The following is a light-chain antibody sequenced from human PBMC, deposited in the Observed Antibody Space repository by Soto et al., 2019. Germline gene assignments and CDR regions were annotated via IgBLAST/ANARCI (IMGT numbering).Light chain of an antibody. CDR1: RSDVGRYNY. Sequence: QSVLTQPASVSGSPGQSITISCTGTRSDVGRYNYVSWYQQHPGKAPKLLIYEVTYRPSGVSTRFSASKSGSTASLTISGIQAEDEADYYCSSYSTTSSPHVLFGGGTKLTV. CDR2: EVT. V-gene: IGLV2-14*01. J-gene: IGLJ2*01. CDR3: SSYSTTSSPHVL.